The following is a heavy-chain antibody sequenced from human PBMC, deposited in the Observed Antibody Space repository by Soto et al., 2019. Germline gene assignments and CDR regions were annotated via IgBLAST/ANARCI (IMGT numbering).Heavy chain of an antibody. Sequence: SQTLSLTCAISGVSVSSNSAAWNWIRQSPSRGLEWLGRTYYRSKWYNDYAVSVKSRITINPDTSKNQFSLQLNSVTPEDTAVYYCARGESSSSRYYYYYYGMDVWGQGTTVTVSS. CDR2: TYYRSKWYN. V-gene: IGHV6-1*01. CDR1: GVSVSSNSAA. D-gene: IGHD6-6*01. CDR3: ARGESSSSRYYYYYYGMDV. J-gene: IGHJ6*02.